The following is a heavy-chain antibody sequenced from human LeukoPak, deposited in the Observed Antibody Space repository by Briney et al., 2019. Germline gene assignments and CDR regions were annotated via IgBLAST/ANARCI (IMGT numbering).Heavy chain of an antibody. Sequence: PWGSLRLSCAASGFTFSSYSMNWVRQVPGKGLEWVSYISSLSGTIDYADSVKGRFIISRDNAKNSLFLQMNSLRAEDTAVYYCAREGGYSYGFRYYFDYWGQGTLVTVSS. CDR2: ISSLSGTI. J-gene: IGHJ4*02. V-gene: IGHV3-48*01. CDR3: AREGGYSYGFRYYFDY. D-gene: IGHD5-18*01. CDR1: GFTFSSYS.